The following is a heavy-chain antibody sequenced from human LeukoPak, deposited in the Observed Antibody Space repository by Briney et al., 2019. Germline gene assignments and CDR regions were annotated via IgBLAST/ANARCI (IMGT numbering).Heavy chain of an antibody. CDR1: GFTFSSYA. CDR3: AKAPDAMIVVVIS. Sequence: PGGSLRLSCAASGFTFSSYAMSWVRQAPGRGLEWVSAISGGGGSTFYADSVKGRFTISRDNSKNTLYLQMNSLRAEDTAVYYCAKAPDAMIVVVISWGQGTLVTVSS. CDR2: ISGGGGST. V-gene: IGHV3-23*01. D-gene: IGHD3-22*01. J-gene: IGHJ5*02.